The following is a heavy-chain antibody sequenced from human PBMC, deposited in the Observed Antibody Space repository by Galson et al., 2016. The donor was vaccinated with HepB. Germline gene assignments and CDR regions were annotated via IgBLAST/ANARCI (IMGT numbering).Heavy chain of an antibody. D-gene: IGHD6-6*01. Sequence: ETLSPTCTVSGGSVSSATYYWTWIRQPPGKGLEWLGYIYNSGNTNYNPSLKSRVTISIDTSKNQFSLKLTSVTAADTAVYYCARTGRDSASSRWSQGTLVTVSP. V-gene: IGHV4-61*01. CDR1: GGSVSSATYY. J-gene: IGHJ4*02. CDR3: ARTGRDSASSR. CDR2: IYNSGNT.